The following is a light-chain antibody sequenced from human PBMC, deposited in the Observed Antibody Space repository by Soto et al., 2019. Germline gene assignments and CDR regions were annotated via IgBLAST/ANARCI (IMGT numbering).Light chain of an antibody. CDR2: GAS. Sequence: EIVLTQSPGTLSLSPGERATLSCRASQSVSSSYLAWYQQKPGHAPRLLIYGASSRATGIPDRFSGSGSGTDLTLTISSLEPEDVAVYYCQQYGSSPPYTFGQGTKLEIK. CDR1: QSVSSSY. J-gene: IGKJ2*01. V-gene: IGKV3-20*01. CDR3: QQYGSSPPYT.